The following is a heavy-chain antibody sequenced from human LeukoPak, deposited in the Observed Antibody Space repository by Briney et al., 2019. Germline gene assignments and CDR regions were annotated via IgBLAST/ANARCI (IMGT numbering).Heavy chain of an antibody. Sequence: SQTLSLTCSVSGGSISSGSYYWSWIRQPAGKGLEWIGRIYTSGSTNYNPSLESRVTISVDTSKNQFSLKLSSVTAADTTVYYCARDNGDYFDYWGQGTLVTVSS. D-gene: IGHD4-17*01. J-gene: IGHJ4*02. CDR1: GGSISSGSYY. CDR2: IYTSGST. CDR3: ARDNGDYFDY. V-gene: IGHV4-61*02.